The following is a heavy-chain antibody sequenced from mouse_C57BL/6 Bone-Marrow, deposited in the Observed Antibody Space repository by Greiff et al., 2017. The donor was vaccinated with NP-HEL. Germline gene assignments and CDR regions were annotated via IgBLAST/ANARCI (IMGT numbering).Heavy chain of an antibody. D-gene: IGHD2-5*01. CDR1: GFTFSSYG. V-gene: IGHV5-6*02. CDR3: ARHYYSNYFDY. CDR2: ISSGGSYT. J-gene: IGHJ2*01. Sequence: DVMLVESGGDLVKPGGSLKLSCAASGFTFSSYGMSWVRQTPDKRLEWVATISSGGSYTYYPDSVKGRFTISRDNAKNTLYLQMSSLKSEDTAMYYCARHYYSNYFDYWGQGTTLTGSS.